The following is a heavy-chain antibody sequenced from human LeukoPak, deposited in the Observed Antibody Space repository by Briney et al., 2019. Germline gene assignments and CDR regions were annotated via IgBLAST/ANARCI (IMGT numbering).Heavy chain of an antibody. Sequence: GGSLKISCEGSGYGFTSFWIIWVRQMPGKALEWMGRIDPNDSYTNYRPSVQGHVTISADKSTSTAYLQWSSLKASDTAMYYCARSDYYDSSGYYEHVRHYWGQGTLVTVSS. CDR3: ARSDYYDSSGYYEHVRHY. CDR1: GYGFTSFW. V-gene: IGHV5-10-1*01. J-gene: IGHJ4*02. D-gene: IGHD3-22*01. CDR2: IDPNDSYT.